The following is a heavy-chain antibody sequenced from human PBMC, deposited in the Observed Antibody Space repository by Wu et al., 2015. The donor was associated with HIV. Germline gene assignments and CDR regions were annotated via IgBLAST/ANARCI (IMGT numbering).Heavy chain of an antibody. D-gene: IGHD5-24*01. CDR2: LIPISGTA. CDR3: ARGSILDMSTPSYYYYVLDV. V-gene: IGHV1-69*13. CDR1: GGTLRNHA. J-gene: IGHJ6*02. Sequence: QVQLVQSGAEVKKAWVLSEVSCRASGGTLRNHAVTWVRQAPGQGLEWMGRLIPISGTANYAQKFQGRVTIIADKPTNTAYMELSSLRSDDTAVYYCARGSILDMSTPSYYYYVLDVWGQGTTVTVSS.